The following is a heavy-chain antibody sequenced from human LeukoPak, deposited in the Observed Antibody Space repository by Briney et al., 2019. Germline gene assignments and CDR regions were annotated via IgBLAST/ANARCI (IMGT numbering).Heavy chain of an antibody. Sequence: ASVKVSCKASGYTFTSYGISWVRRAPGQGLEWMGWISAYNGNTNYAQKLQGRVTMTTDTSTSTAYMELRSLRSDDTAVYYCLGTFYYDSSGGDYWGQGTLVTVSS. CDR3: LGTFYYDSSGGDY. D-gene: IGHD3-22*01. CDR1: GYTFTSYG. J-gene: IGHJ4*02. CDR2: ISAYNGNT. V-gene: IGHV1-18*01.